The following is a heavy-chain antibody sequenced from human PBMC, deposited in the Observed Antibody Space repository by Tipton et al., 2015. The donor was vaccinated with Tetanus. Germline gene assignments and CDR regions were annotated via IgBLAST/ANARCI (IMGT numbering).Heavy chain of an antibody. CDR1: GGTFSSYA. J-gene: IGHJ5*02. CDR2: IIPIFGTA. CDR3: ARWRCGGDCYSSRWFDP. D-gene: IGHD2-21*02. V-gene: IGHV1-69*01. Sequence: QLVQSGPEVKKPGSSVKVSCKASGGTFSSYAISWVRQAPGQGLEWMGGIIPIFGTANYAQKFQGRVTITADESTSTAYMELSSLRSEDTAVYYCARWRCGGDCYSSRWFDPWGQGTLVTVSS.